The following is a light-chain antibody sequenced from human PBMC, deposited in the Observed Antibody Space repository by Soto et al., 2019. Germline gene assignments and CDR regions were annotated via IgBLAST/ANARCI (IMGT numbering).Light chain of an antibody. CDR3: MQALQSPYT. J-gene: IGKJ2*01. V-gene: IGKV2-28*01. Sequence: DIVMTQSPLSLPVTPGEPASISCRSSQSLLHSNGYNYLDWYLQKPGQSPQLLIYLGSNRASGVPDRFSGSRSGTDFTLKISRVEAEDVGVYYCMQALQSPYTFGQGTKLAI. CDR1: QSLLHSNGYNY. CDR2: LGS.